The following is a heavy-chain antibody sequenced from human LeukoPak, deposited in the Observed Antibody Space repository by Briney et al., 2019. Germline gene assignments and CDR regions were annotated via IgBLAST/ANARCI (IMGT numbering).Heavy chain of an antibody. D-gene: IGHD2-15*01. J-gene: IGHJ5*02. Sequence: PSETLSLTCAVYGGSFSGYYWSWIRQAPGKGLEWIGEINHSGSTNYNSSLESRVTISVDTSKNQFSLKLSSVTAADTAVYYCATEPGYCSGGRCYGGWFDPWGQGTLVTVSS. V-gene: IGHV4-34*01. CDR1: GGSFSGYY. CDR3: ATEPGYCSGGRCYGGWFDP. CDR2: INHSGST.